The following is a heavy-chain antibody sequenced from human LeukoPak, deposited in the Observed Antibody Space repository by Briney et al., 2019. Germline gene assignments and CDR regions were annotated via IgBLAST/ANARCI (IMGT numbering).Heavy chain of an antibody. D-gene: IGHD6-19*01. V-gene: IGHV4-39*01. CDR1: GGSISSSSYY. J-gene: IGHJ4*02. Sequence: PSETLSLTCTVSGGSISSSSYYWGWIRQPPGKGLEWIGSIYYSGSTYYNPSLKSRVTISVDTSKNQFSLKLSSVTAADTAVYYCARHALAYSSGQWWGWGQGTLVTVSS. CDR2: IYYSGST. CDR3: ARHALAYSSGQWWG.